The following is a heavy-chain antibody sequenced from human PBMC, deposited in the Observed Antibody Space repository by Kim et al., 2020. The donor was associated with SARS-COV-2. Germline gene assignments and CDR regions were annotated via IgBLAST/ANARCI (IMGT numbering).Heavy chain of an antibody. V-gene: IGHV5-51*01. CDR3: ARHYDSSGMGIDY. D-gene: IGHD3-22*01. J-gene: IGHJ4*02. Sequence: YSPSCQGQVTISADKSISTAYLQWSSLKASDTAMYYCARHYDSSGMGIDYWGQGTLVTVSS.